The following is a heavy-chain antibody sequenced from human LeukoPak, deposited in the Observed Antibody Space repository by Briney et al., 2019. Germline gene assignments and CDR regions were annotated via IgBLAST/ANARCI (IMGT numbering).Heavy chain of an antibody. CDR3: ARLEPLFGMIVVVPDAFDI. CDR1: GGSISSYY. Sequence: SETLSLTCTVSGGSISSYYWSWIRQPPGKGLEWIGYIYYSGSTNYNPSLKSRVTISVDTSKNQFSLKLSSVTAADTAVYYCARLEPLFGMIVVVPDAFDIWGQGTMVTVSS. CDR2: IYYSGST. V-gene: IGHV4-59*08. D-gene: IGHD3-22*01. J-gene: IGHJ3*02.